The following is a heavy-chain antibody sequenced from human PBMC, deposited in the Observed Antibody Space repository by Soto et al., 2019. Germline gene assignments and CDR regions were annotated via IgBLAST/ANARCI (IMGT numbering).Heavy chain of an antibody. CDR2: IIPMFGTA. CDR1: GGTFSTYA. CDR3: ASGIQLWLRRINNGYSG. J-gene: IGHJ4*02. V-gene: IGHV1-69*12. Sequence: QVQLVQSGAKVKKPESSVKVSCKAPGGTFSTYAISWVRQAPGQGLEWMGGIIPMFGTANYAQRFQDRVTIPADESTNTVYMELSSLRSEDTAVYFCASGIQLWLRRINNGYSGWGQGTLVTVSS. D-gene: IGHD5-18*01.